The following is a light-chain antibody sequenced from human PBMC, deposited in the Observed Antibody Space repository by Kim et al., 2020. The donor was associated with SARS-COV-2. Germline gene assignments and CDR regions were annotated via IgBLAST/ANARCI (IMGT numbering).Light chain of an antibody. CDR1: NSDVGGYDY. Sequence: QSALTQPASVSGSPGQSITISCTGTNSDVGGYDYVSWYQHHPGKAPKLMIYDVSKRPSGVSNRFSGSKSGNTASLTISGLQAEDEADYYCSSYTSSSTLFGGGTQLTVL. CDR2: DVS. V-gene: IGLV2-14*03. J-gene: IGLJ2*01. CDR3: SSYTSSSTL.